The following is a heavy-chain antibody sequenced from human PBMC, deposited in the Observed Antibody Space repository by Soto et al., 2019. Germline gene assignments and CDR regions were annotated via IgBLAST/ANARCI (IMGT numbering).Heavy chain of an antibody. Sequence: QVQLVQSGAEVKKPGASVKVSCKASGYTFTSYYMHWVRQAPGQGLEWMGIINPSGGSTSYAQKFQGRVTMTRDTSTRTVYMELSSLRSEDTAVYYCARGDRVAARPHWFDPWGQGTLVTVSS. D-gene: IGHD6-6*01. CDR3: ARGDRVAARPHWFDP. V-gene: IGHV1-46*01. J-gene: IGHJ5*02. CDR2: INPSGGST. CDR1: GYTFTSYY.